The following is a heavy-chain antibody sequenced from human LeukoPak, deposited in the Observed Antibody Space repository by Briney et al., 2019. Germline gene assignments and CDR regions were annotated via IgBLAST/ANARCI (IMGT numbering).Heavy chain of an antibody. Sequence: GGPLRLSCAASGFTFSSYAMAWVRQAPGKGLEWVSGISGSGASTYYADSVKGQFTISRDTSKNTLYLHMNSLRAEDTALYYCARDEELCSGGSCYSGGGLFDYWGQGTMVTVSS. D-gene: IGHD2-15*01. V-gene: IGHV3-23*01. CDR3: ARDEELCSGGSCYSGGGLFDY. CDR2: ISGSGAST. CDR1: GFTFSSYA. J-gene: IGHJ4*02.